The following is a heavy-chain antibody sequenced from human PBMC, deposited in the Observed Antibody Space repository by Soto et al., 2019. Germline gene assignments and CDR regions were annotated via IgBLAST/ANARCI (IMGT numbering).Heavy chain of an antibody. J-gene: IGHJ3*02. CDR1: GDSVSTNSAA. CDR3: ARTTLPSGSAYHAFDT. D-gene: IGHD5-12*01. CDR2: TYYRSKFFY. V-gene: IGHV6-1*01. Sequence: QVPLQQSGPGLLKPSQTLLLTCAISGDSVSTNSAAWNWIRQSPSRGLEWLGRTYYRSKFFYDYAVSVRSRITITPDTSKNQFSLQLNSVTPDDTAVYYCARTTLPSGSAYHAFDTWGQGTVVTVSS.